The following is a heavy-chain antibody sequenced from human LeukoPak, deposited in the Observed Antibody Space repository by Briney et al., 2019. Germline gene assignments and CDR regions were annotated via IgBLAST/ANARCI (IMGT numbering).Heavy chain of an antibody. CDR3: ARVPPYDILTGYKDYGMDV. J-gene: IGHJ6*02. D-gene: IGHD3-9*01. V-gene: IGHV1-2*02. CDR2: INPNSGGT. CDR1: GYTFTGYY. Sequence: GASVKVSCKASGYTFTGYYMHWVRQAPGQGLEWMGWINPNSGGTNYAQKFQGRVTMTRDTSISTAYMELSRLRSDDTAVCYCARVPPYDILTGYKDYGMDVWGQGTTVTVSS.